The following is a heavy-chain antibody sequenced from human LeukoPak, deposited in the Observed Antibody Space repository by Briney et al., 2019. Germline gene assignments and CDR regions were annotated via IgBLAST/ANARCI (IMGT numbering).Heavy chain of an antibody. CDR2: ISYDGSNK. V-gene: IGHV3-30*03. Sequence: PGGSLRLSCAASGFTFSNAWMNWVRQAPGKGLEWVAVISYDGSNKYYADSVKGRFTISRDNSKNTLYLQMNSLRAEDTAVYYCARDLQPGVDTFDIWGQGTMVTVSS. CDR3: ARDLQPGVDTFDI. D-gene: IGHD3-10*01. CDR1: GFTFSNAW. J-gene: IGHJ3*02.